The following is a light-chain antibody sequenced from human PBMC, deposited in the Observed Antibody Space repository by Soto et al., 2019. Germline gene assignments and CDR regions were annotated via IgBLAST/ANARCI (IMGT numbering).Light chain of an antibody. Sequence: DLQMTQSPSTLSASVGDRVTITCRASQSVTKWVAWYQQRPGQAPKVLIWDASSLQRGVPSRFSGSGYGTEFTLTISSLQPDDFATYYCQHYNGHSTWSFGQGTKVDIK. J-gene: IGKJ1*01. CDR3: QHYNGHSTWS. CDR1: QSVTKW. CDR2: DAS. V-gene: IGKV1-5*01.